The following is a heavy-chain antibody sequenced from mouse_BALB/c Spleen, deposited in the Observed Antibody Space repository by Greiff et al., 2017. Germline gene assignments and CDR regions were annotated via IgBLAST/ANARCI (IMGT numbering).Heavy chain of an antibody. CDR1: GFTFSSFG. CDR3: ARSRGPYAMDY. Sequence: EVKVVESGGGLVQPGGSRKLSCAASGFTFSSFGMHWVRQAPEKGLEWVAYISSGSSTIYYADTVKGRFTISRDNPKNTLFLQMTSLRSEDTAMYYCARSRGPYAMDYWGQGTSVTVSS. V-gene: IGHV5-17*02. CDR2: ISSGSSTI. J-gene: IGHJ4*01.